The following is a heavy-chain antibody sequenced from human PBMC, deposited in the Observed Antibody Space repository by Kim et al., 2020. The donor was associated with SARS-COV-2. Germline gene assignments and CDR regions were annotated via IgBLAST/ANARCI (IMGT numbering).Heavy chain of an antibody. CDR2: INHSGST. Sequence: SETLSLTCSVYGGSFSGYYWSWIRQRPGKGLEWIGEINHSGSTNYNPSLKSRVTISVDTSKNQISLTLSSVTAADTAVYYCARVLVRGVIYYYNGMEVWGQGTKVTVSS. D-gene: IGHD3-10*01. CDR3: ARVLVRGVIYYYNGMEV. V-gene: IGHV4-34*01. CDR1: GGSFSGYY. J-gene: IGHJ6*02.